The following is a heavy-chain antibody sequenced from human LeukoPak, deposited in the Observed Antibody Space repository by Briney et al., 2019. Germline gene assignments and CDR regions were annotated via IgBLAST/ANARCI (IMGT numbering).Heavy chain of an antibody. CDR1: GFTFGRYG. CDR2: ISADGRNK. V-gene: IGHV3-30*18. CDR3: TKDPLGPWKYYFDY. Sequence: PGRSLRLSCAASGFTFGRYGLHWARQAPGKGLEWVAFISADGRNKYYADSVKGRFTISRDNSKNTLDLQMNSLRAEDTAVYYCTKDPLGPWKYYFDYWGQGTLVTVSS. D-gene: IGHD1-1*01. J-gene: IGHJ4*02.